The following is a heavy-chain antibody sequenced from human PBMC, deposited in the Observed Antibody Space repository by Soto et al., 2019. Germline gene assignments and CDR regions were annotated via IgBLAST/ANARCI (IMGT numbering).Heavy chain of an antibody. Sequence: LRLSCEASGFIFPNFGLHWVRQAPGKGLQWLGVVSSDGSRKYYADSVRGRLNISRDNPKNTLYLQLDRLSADDTAVYYCAKSWNLDFSATWYAPDYWGQGTLVTVSS. D-gene: IGHD6-13*01. CDR3: AKSWNLDFSATWYAPDY. CDR2: VSSDGSRK. CDR1: GFIFPNFG. J-gene: IGHJ4*02. V-gene: IGHV3-30*18.